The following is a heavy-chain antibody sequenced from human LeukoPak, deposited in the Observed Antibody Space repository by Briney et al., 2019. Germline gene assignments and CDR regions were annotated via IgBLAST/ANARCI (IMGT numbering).Heavy chain of an antibody. CDR1: GYTFTSYG. D-gene: IGHD2-2*01. CDR2: ISAYNGNT. J-gene: IGHJ6*03. CDR3: ARHLFCSSVSCHYYMDV. Sequence: VASVKVSCKASGYTFTSYGISWVRQAPGQGLEWIGWISAYNGNTNYAQKLQGRVTMTTDTSTSTAYMELRSLRSDDTAVYYCARHLFCSSVSCHYYMDVWGKGTTVTISS. V-gene: IGHV1-18*01.